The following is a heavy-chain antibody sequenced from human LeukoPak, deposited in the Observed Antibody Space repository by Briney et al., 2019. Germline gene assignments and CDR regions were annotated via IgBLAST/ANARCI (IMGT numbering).Heavy chain of an antibody. D-gene: IGHD7-27*01. CDR2: IIPIFGTA. J-gene: IGHJ6*03. CDR1: GGTFSSYA. CDR3: AVTGLYNYYYYYYMDV. Sequence: SVKVSCKASGGTFSSYAISWVRQAPGQGLEWMGRIIPIFGTANYGQKFQGRVTITTDESTSTAYMELSSLRSEDTAVYYCAVTGLYNYYYYYYMDVWGKGTTVTVSS. V-gene: IGHV1-69*05.